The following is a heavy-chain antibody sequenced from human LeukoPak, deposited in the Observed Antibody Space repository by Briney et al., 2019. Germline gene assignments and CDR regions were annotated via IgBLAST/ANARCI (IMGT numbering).Heavy chain of an antibody. D-gene: IGHD3-22*01. CDR3: ARVPTYYYDSSGYYLN. V-gene: IGHV1-2*02. Sequence: ASVKVSCKASGYTFTSYYMHWVRQAHGQGLEWMGWINPKSGGTNYAQKFQGRVTITRRTSISTAYMELSRLRSDDTAVYYCARVPTYYYDSSGYYLNWGQGTLVTVSS. CDR2: INPKSGGT. J-gene: IGHJ4*02. CDR1: GYTFTSYY.